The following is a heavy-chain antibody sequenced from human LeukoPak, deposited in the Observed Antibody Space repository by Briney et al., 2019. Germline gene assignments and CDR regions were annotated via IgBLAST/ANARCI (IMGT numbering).Heavy chain of an antibody. CDR1: GLTLSSYA. CDR2: ISGSGGIT. J-gene: IGHJ4*02. V-gene: IGHV3-23*01. D-gene: IGHD4-17*01. Sequence: GGSLRLSCAASGLTLSSYAMSWVRQAPGKGLEWVSAISGSGGITYCADSVKGRFSISRDNSKNTLYLQMNSLRAEDTAVYYCAICDYGENGDFDYWGQGTLVTVSS. CDR3: AICDYGENGDFDY.